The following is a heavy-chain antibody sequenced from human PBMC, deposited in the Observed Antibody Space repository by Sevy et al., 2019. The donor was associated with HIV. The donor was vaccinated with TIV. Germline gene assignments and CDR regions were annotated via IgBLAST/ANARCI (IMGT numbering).Heavy chain of an antibody. CDR3: SRNGEDYYDILTGQFHFDY. CDR1: GFTFADYG. D-gene: IGHD3-9*01. J-gene: IGHJ4*02. V-gene: IGHV3-49*03. Sequence: GGSLRLSCTASGFTFADYGMGWFRQAPGKGLEWVGFIRGKAHGGTTEYAASVKSRFTNSRDDSKSIAYLQMNSLKNEDTAVYFCSRNGEDYYDILTGQFHFDYWGQGALVTVSS. CDR2: IRGKAHGGTT.